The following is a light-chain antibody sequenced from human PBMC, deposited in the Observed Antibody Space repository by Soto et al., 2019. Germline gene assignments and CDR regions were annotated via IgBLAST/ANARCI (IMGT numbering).Light chain of an antibody. V-gene: IGKV3-20*01. J-gene: IGKJ1*01. Sequence: EIVLTQSPGTLSLSPGARATLSCRASQSVNSNYLAWYQQKPGQAPRLLMYETSTRATGIPDRFSGSGSGTDFTLTISRVEPEDFAVYFCQQFGTSPLWTFGQGTKVE. CDR2: ETS. CDR3: QQFGTSPLWT. CDR1: QSVNSNY.